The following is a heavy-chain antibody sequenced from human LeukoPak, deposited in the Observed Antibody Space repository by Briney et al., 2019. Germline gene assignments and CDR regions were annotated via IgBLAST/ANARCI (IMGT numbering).Heavy chain of an antibody. CDR2: IYFSGST. CDR3: ARAGGVPAAMLYYYYMDV. J-gene: IGHJ6*03. V-gene: IGHV4-59*01. CDR1: GGSISSYY. D-gene: IGHD2-2*01. Sequence: SETLSLSCTVSGGSISSYYWSWIRQPPGKGLEWIGYIYFSGSTNYNPSLKSRVTISVDTSKNQFSLKLSSVTAADTAVYYCARAGGVPAAMLYYYYMDVWGKGTTVTVSS.